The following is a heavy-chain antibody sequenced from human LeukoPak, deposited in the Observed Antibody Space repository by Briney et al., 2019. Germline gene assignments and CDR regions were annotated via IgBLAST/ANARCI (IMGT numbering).Heavy chain of an antibody. D-gene: IGHD1-26*01. CDR1: GFTLSSYA. Sequence: GGSLRLSCAASGFTLSSYAMHWVRQAPGKGLEWVAVISYDGSNKYYADSVKGRFTISRDNSKNTLYLQMNSLRAEDTAVYYCAISGSYGWGQGTLVTVSS. J-gene: IGHJ4*02. V-gene: IGHV3-30*01. CDR2: ISYDGSNK. CDR3: AISGSYG.